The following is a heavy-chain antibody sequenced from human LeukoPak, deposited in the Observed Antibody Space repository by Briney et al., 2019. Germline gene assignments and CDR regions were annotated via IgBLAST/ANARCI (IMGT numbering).Heavy chain of an antibody. D-gene: IGHD3-22*01. CDR3: AKRGVVIRVILVGFHKEAYYFDS. Sequence: GGSLTLSIAGSGITLSNYGMSWVRQAPWKGLEWVAGTSGSGGSTNYAESGKVRFTISRDNPKNTLFLQINSLRAEDTAVYFCAKRGVVIRVILVGFHKEAYYFDSWGQGALVTVSS. V-gene: IGHV3-23*01. CDR1: GITLSNYG. J-gene: IGHJ4*02. CDR2: TSGSGGST.